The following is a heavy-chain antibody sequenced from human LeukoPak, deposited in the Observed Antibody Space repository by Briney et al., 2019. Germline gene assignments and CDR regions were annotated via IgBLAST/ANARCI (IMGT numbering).Heavy chain of an antibody. CDR1: GGSFSGYY. CDR2: INHSGGT. J-gene: IGHJ3*02. V-gene: IGHV4-34*01. Sequence: PSETLSLTCAVYGGSFSGYYWSWIRQPPGKGLEWIGEINHSGGTNYNPSLKSRVTISVDTSKNQFSLKLSSVTAADTAVYYCARVGTMIDIWGQGTMVTVSS. CDR3: ARVGTMIDI. D-gene: IGHD3-22*01.